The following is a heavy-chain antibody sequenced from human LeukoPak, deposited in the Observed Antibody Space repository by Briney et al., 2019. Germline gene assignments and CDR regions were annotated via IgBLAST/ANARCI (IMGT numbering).Heavy chain of an antibody. CDR2: IYYSGST. CDR1: GGSISSSSYY. J-gene: IGHJ3*02. V-gene: IGHV4-39*07. Sequence: PSEALSLTCTVSGGSISSSSYYWGWIRQPPGKGLEWIGSIYYSGSTYYNPSLKSRVTISVDTSKNQFSLKLSSVTAADTAVYYCARVRSGSYDAFDIWGQGTMVTVSS. CDR3: ARVRSGSYDAFDI. D-gene: IGHD3-10*01.